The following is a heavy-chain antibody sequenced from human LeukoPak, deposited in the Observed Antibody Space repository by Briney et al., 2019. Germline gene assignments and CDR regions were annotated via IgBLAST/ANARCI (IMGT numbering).Heavy chain of an antibody. D-gene: IGHD1-26*01. CDR2: INTNTGNP. CDR3: ARVWSPNRIVGARGNWFDP. J-gene: IGHJ5*02. Sequence: ASVKVSCKASGYTFTSYAMNWVRQAPGQGLEWMGWINTNTGNPTYAQGFTGRFVFSLDTSVSTAYLQISSLKAEDTAVYYCARVWSPNRIVGARGNWFDPWGQGTLVTVSS. CDR1: GYTFTSYA. V-gene: IGHV7-4-1*02.